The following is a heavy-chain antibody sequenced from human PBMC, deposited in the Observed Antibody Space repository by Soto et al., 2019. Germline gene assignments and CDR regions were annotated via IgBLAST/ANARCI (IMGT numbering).Heavy chain of an antibody. J-gene: IGHJ4*02. CDR3: ARRYGTVFDY. Sequence: LSLTCTVSGGSISSYYWSWIRQPPGKGLEWIGYIYYSGSTNYNPSLKSRVTISVDTSKNQFSLKLSSVTAADTAVYYCARRYGTVFDYWGQGTLVTVSS. V-gene: IGHV4-59*01. CDR1: GGSISSYY. CDR2: IYYSGST. D-gene: IGHD6-13*01.